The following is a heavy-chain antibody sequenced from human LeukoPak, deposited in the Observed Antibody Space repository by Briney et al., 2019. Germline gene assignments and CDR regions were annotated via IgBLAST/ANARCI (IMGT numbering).Heavy chain of an antibody. CDR1: GFTFSGYG. Sequence: PGGSLRLSCAAFGFTFSGYGMSWVRQAPGKGLEWVSAIDNSGAITFYADSVKGRFTISRDNSKNTLFLQMDSLRAEDTALYYCAKELSARRPFDYWGQGTLVTVSS. J-gene: IGHJ4*02. CDR3: AKELSARRPFDY. CDR2: IDNSGAIT. V-gene: IGHV3-23*01.